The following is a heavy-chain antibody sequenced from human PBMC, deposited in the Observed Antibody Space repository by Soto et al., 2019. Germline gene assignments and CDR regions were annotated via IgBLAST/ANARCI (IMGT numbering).Heavy chain of an antibody. CDR2: ISYDGSNK. CDR1: GFTFSSYA. CDR3: ARDPSPNAYSSSWYRSAYFDS. V-gene: IGHV3-30-3*01. J-gene: IGHJ4*02. D-gene: IGHD6-13*01. Sequence: QVQLVESGGGVVQPGRSLRLSCAASGFTFSSYAMHWVRQAPGKGLEWVAVISYDGSNKYYADSVKGRFTISRDNSKNPLYLQMNSLRAEDTAVYYCARDPSPNAYSSSWYRSAYFDSWGQGTLVTVSS.